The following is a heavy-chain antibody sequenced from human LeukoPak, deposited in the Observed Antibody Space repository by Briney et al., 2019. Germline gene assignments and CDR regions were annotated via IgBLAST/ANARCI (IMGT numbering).Heavy chain of an antibody. V-gene: IGHV3-30*02. D-gene: IGHD3-10*01. CDR1: GFSFRNYG. J-gene: IGHJ4*02. Sequence: GGSLRLSCVASGFSFRNYGMHWVRQAPGKGLEWVTFIRSDSSYKYYADSVKGRFTTSRDNSKSTLDLQMNSLRPEDTALYYCARDRGVSGNYYDYWGQGTLVTVSS. CDR3: ARDRGVSGNYYDY. CDR2: IRSDSSYK.